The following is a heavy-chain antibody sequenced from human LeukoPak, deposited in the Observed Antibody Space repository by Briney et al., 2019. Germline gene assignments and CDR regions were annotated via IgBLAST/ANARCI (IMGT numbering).Heavy chain of an antibody. D-gene: IGHD3-9*01. V-gene: IGHV1-8*01. CDR2: MNATSGKT. Sequence: ASVKVSCKASGYTFTSYDINWVRQAPGQGLDWMGWMNATSGKTGQAQKFQGRITMTRDTSISTAYMELSSLRPEDTAVYYCAKYKSGDYFDAGKRYYFDQWGQGTPVTVSS. J-gene: IGHJ4*02. CDR3: AKYKSGDYFDAGKRYYFDQ. CDR1: GYTFTSYD.